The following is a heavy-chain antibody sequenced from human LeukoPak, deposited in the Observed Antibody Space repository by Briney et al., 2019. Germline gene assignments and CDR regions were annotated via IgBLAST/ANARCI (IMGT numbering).Heavy chain of an antibody. V-gene: IGHV1-24*01. CDR3: ATVSPIVAAGTHYYYGMDV. J-gene: IGHJ6*02. CDR1: GYTLTELS. Sequence: ASVKVSCKVSGYTLTELSMHWVRQAPGKGLEWMGGFDPEDGETIYAQKFQGRVTMTEDTSTDTAYMELSSLRSEDTAVYYCATVSPIVAAGTHYYYGMDVWGQGTTVTVSS. D-gene: IGHD6-13*01. CDR2: FDPEDGET.